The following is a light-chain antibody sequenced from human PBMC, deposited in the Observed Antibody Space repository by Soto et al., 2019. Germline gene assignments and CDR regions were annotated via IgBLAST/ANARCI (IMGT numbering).Light chain of an antibody. CDR1: QYIHNY. V-gene: IGKV1-5*03. Sequence: DIQMTQSPSTLSASVGDRVTITCRVSQYIHNYLAWYQQKPGEAPKLLIYEAANLQSGVPSRFSGYGTGTEFTLTISSLQPDDFATYYCQQSNNYPWTFGQGTRVEI. CDR2: EAA. CDR3: QQSNNYPWT. J-gene: IGKJ1*01.